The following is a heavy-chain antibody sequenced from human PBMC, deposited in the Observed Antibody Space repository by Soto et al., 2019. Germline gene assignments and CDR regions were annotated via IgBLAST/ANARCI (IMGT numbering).Heavy chain of an antibody. CDR1: GDTFSFYS. CDR3: ASSYGSGYRAFDY. J-gene: IGHJ4*02. Sequence: QVQLVQSGAEVKKPGSSVRVSCKASGDTFSFYSINWVRQAPGLGLEWMGRSNPILSMSNYAQRFQGRVTVTADKSTTPAYMELSSLRSEDTAMYYCASSYGSGYRAFDYWGQGALVTVAS. D-gene: IGHD3-10*01. CDR2: SNPILSMS. V-gene: IGHV1-69*02.